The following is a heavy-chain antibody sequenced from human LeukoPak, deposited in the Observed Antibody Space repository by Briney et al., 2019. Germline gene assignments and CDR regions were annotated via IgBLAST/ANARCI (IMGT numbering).Heavy chain of an antibody. V-gene: IGHV3-73*01. Sequence: RPGGSLRLSCAASGVTFSGSAMHWVRQASGKGLEWVGRIRSKANNYATGYGASVKGRFIISRDDSKNTAYLQMNSLKTEDTAVYYCTRHRYGYSSNRQLAYYYGMDVWGRGTTVTVSS. CDR1: GVTFSGSA. CDR2: IRSKANNYAT. CDR3: TRHRYGYSSNRQLAYYYGMDV. J-gene: IGHJ6*02. D-gene: IGHD6-13*01.